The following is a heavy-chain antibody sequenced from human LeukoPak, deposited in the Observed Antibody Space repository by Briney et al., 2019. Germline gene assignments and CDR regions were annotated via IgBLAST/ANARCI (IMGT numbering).Heavy chain of an antibody. CDR2: VSDSGRTR. Sequence: GGSLRLSCAVSGFTFSDYYMTWIRQAPGKGLEWISDVSDSGRTRDYADSVKGRFTVSRDNARNSLYLQMNSLRADDTAVYYCARTLYDYDYAYYYGVDVWGQGTTVTVSS. D-gene: IGHD4-17*01. V-gene: IGHV3-11*01. CDR1: GFTFSDYY. J-gene: IGHJ6*02. CDR3: ARTLYDYDYAYYYGVDV.